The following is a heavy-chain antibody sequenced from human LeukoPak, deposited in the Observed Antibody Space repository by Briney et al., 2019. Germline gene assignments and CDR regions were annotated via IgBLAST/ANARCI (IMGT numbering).Heavy chain of an antibody. V-gene: IGHV3-23*01. CDR3: ASHNSGYWSFDY. J-gene: IGHJ4*02. CDR1: GFTFSSYA. CDR2: ISGSGGST. D-gene: IGHD3-22*01. Sequence: RPGGSLRLSCAASGFTFSSYAMSWVRQAPGRGLEWVSAISGSGGSTYYADSVKGRFTISRDNSKNTLYLQMNSLRAEDTAVYYCASHNSGYWSFDYWGQGTLVTVSS.